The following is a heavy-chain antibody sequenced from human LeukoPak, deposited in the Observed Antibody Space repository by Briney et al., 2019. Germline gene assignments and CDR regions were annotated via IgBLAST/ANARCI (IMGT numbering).Heavy chain of an antibody. CDR3: AREVASAGLDY. D-gene: IGHD5-12*01. V-gene: IGHV4-59*01. J-gene: IGHJ4*02. CDR1: GGSISSYY. Sequence: LETLSLTCTVSGGSISSYYWSGIRQPPGKGLEWIGYIYYSGSTNYNPSLKSRVTISVDTSKNQFSLKLSSVTAADTAVYYCAREVASAGLDYWGQGTLVTVSS. CDR2: IYYSGST.